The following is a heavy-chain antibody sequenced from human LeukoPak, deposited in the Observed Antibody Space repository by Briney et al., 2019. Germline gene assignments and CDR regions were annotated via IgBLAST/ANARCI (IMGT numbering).Heavy chain of an antibody. Sequence: ASVKVSCTASGYTFTSYDINWVRRATGQGLEWMGWMNPNSGSTGYAQKFQGRVTITRNTSISTAYMELSGLRSEDTAVYYCARGRSTGYPYYFEYWGQGTLVTVSS. J-gene: IGHJ4*02. V-gene: IGHV1-8*03. CDR3: ARGRSTGYPYYFEY. D-gene: IGHD5-12*01. CDR1: GYTFTSYD. CDR2: MNPNSGST.